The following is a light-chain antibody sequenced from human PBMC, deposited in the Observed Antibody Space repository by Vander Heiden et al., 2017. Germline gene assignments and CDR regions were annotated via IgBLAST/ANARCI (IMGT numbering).Light chain of an antibody. CDR2: QDN. CDR3: QAWDTSTAWKV. Sequence: SYELTQPPSVPVSPGQPASITCSGDHLREKYAGWYQQKPGQSPPLVIYQDNKRPSGMPARFSGANSGNTATLTISGTQAMDEADYYCQAWDTSTAWKVFGGGTKLTVL. CDR1: HLREKY. J-gene: IGLJ2*01. V-gene: IGLV3-1*01.